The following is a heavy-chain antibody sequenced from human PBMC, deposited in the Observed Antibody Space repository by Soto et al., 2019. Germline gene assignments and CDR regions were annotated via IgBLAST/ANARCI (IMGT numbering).Heavy chain of an antibody. CDR1: GVTFSSYA. Sequence: GSLRLSCAASGVTFSSYAMSWVRQAPGKGLEWVSAISGSGGSTYYADSVKGRFTISRDNSKNTLYLQMNSLRAEDTAVYYCAKDLGELSLGDYWGQGTLVTVSS. CDR2: ISGSGGST. V-gene: IGHV3-23*01. CDR3: AKDLGELSLGDY. D-gene: IGHD3-16*02. J-gene: IGHJ4*02.